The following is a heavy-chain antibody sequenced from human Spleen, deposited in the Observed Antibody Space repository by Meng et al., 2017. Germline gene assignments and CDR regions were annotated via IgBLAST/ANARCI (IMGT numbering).Heavy chain of an antibody. J-gene: IGHJ3*02. CDR1: GYSISSGYY. CDR3: AREPGNRVGATGALDI. CDR2: IYHIGST. Sequence: GSLRLSCAVSGYSISSGYYWGWIRQPPGKGLEWIGSIYHIGSTYYNPSLKSRVTISVDTSKNQFSLKLTSVTAADTAVYYCAREPGNRVGATGALDIWGQGTLVTVSS. D-gene: IGHD1-26*01. V-gene: IGHV4-38-2*02.